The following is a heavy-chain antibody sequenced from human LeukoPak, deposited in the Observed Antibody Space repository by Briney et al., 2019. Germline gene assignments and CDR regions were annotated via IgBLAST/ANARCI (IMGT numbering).Heavy chain of an antibody. CDR2: IYHSGST. V-gene: IGHV4-38-2*01. Sequence: PSETLSLTCAVPGYSISSGYYWGWIRQPPGKGLEWIGSIYHSGSTYYDPSLKSRVTISVDTSKNQFSLKLSSVTAADTAVYYCARVQGSDIVVVPVNWFDPWGQGTLVTVSS. D-gene: IGHD2-2*01. CDR1: GYSISSGYY. J-gene: IGHJ5*02. CDR3: ARVQGSDIVVVPVNWFDP.